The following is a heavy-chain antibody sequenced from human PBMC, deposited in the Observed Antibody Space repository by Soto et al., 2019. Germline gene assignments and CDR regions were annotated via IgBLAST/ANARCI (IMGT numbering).Heavy chain of an antibody. CDR1: GFTFSSYA. D-gene: IGHD2-2*01. Sequence: GGSLRLSCAAFGFTFSSYAMSWVRQAPGKGLEWVSGISGSGSNTYYADSVKGRFTVSRDNSKNTLYLQMSSLRAEDAAIYYCARDSFYCSRTNGPSEPFDYWGQGTLVTVSS. J-gene: IGHJ4*02. CDR3: ARDSFYCSRTNGPSEPFDY. CDR2: ISGSGSNT. V-gene: IGHV3-23*01.